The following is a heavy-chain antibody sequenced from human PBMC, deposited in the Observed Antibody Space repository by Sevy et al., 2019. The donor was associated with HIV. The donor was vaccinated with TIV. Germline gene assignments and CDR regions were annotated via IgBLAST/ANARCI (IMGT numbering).Heavy chain of an antibody. Sequence: GGSLRLSCKASGFSFTDFWMQWVRQVPGKGPEWVANINQDGSEMYYVDSVKGRFTISRDNAESALYLQMHGLRAEDAATYFCARRYFDLWGQGTVVTVPS. CDR2: INQDGSEM. CDR3: ARRYFDL. V-gene: IGHV3-7*01. CDR1: GFSFTDFW. J-gene: IGHJ4*02.